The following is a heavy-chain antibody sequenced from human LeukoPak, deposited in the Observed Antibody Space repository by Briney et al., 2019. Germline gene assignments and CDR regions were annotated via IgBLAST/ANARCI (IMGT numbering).Heavy chain of an antibody. CDR2: INWSGGST. Sequence: GGSLRLSCAASGFTFDDYGMSWVRQAPGKGLEWVSGINWSGGSTGYADSVKGRFTISRDNSKNTLYLQMNSLRAEDTAVYYCARNPIYYDSSGYYSNWGQGTLVTVSS. D-gene: IGHD3-22*01. J-gene: IGHJ4*02. CDR1: GFTFDDYG. V-gene: IGHV3-20*04. CDR3: ARNPIYYDSSGYYSN.